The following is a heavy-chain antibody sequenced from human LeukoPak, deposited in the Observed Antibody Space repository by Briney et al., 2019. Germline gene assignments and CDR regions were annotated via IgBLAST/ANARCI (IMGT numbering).Heavy chain of an antibody. D-gene: IGHD5-24*01. CDR3: ARDREGAFDI. CDR1: GGSISSGGYY. Sequence: PSETLSLTCTVSGGSISSGGYYWRWIRQHPGTGLEWIGYIYYSGSTYYNPSLKSRVTISVDTSKNQFSLKLSSVTAADTAVYYCARDREGAFDIWGQGTMVTVSS. CDR2: IYYSGST. J-gene: IGHJ3*02. V-gene: IGHV4-31*03.